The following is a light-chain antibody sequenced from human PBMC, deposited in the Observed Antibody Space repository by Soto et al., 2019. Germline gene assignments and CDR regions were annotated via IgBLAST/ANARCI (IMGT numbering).Light chain of an antibody. J-gene: IGLJ1*01. CDR3: NSHTSSGFRV. V-gene: IGLV2-14*01. Sequence: QSALTQPASVSGSPGQSITISCTGTSSDVGYYNYVSWYQQHPGKAPKLMIYEVSNRPSGVSNRFSGSKSGYTASLTISGLQAEDEADYYCNSHTSSGFRVFGTGTKLTVL. CDR2: EVS. CDR1: SSDVGYYNY.